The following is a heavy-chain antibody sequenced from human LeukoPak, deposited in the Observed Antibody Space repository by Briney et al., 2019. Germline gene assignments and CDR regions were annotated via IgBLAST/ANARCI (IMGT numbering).Heavy chain of an antibody. CDR3: ARVIYGSGSYYFDY. CDR2: ISGSGGST. V-gene: IGHV3-23*01. D-gene: IGHD3-10*01. Sequence: GGSLRLSCAASGFTFSSYAMSWVRQAPGKGLEWVSAISGSGGSTYYADSVKGRFTISRDNPKNTLYLQMNSLRGEDTAVYYCARVIYGSGSYYFDYWGQGTLVTVSS. CDR1: GFTFSSYA. J-gene: IGHJ4*02.